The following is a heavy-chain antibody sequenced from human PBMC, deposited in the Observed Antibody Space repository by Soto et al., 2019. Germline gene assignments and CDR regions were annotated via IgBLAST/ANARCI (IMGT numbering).Heavy chain of an antibody. V-gene: IGHV3-48*01. CDR1: GFTFSSHS. J-gene: IGHJ4*02. CDR3: ASSDVSVFDY. D-gene: IGHD3-10*01. CDR2: ISRSATI. Sequence: GGSLRLSCSASGFTFSSHSMNWVRQAPGKGLEWISYISRSATIYCADSVKGRFTISRDNAKNSLYLQMNSLRVEDTAVYYCASSDVSVFDYWGQGTLVTVSS.